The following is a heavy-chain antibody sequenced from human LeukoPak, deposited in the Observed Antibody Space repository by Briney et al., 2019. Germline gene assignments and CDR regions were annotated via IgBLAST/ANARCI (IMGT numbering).Heavy chain of an antibody. CDR2: IRQDGGEK. Sequence: GGSLRLSCAVSGFTFSSYWMNWVRQAPGKGLEWVASIRQDGGEKSYVDSVKGRFTISRDNTKNSLYLQMSSLRAEDTAVYYCARDVTAAGLYFDLWGQGTLVTVSS. CDR1: GFTFSSYW. D-gene: IGHD6-13*01. V-gene: IGHV3-7*01. CDR3: ARDVTAAGLYFDL. J-gene: IGHJ4*01.